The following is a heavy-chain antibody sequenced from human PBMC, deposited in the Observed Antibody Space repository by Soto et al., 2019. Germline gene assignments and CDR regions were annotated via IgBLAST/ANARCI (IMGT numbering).Heavy chain of an antibody. J-gene: IGHJ6*03. CDR1: GFTFSSYA. D-gene: IGHD2-2*03. V-gene: IGHV3-23*01. CDR3: AKVAAGYCSSTSCYDYYYYMDV. CDR2: ISGSGGST. Sequence: EVQLLESGGGLVQPGGSLRLSCAASGFTFSSYAMSWVRQAPGKGLEWVSAISGSGGSTYYADSVKGRFTISRDNSKNTLYLQMNSLRAEDTAVYYCAKVAAGYCSSTSCYDYYYYMDVWGKGTTVTVSS.